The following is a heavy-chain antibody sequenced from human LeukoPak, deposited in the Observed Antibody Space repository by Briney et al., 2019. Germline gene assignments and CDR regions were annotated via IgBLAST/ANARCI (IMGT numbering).Heavy chain of an antibody. CDR3: AGHRRSYGLEY. CDR1: GASFEHFF. D-gene: IGHD5-18*01. V-gene: IGHV4-59*08. CDR2: VYYSGST. Sequence: PSETLSLTCTVSGASFEHFFWSWIRQPPGKGLEWIGYVYYSGSTDYNSSLKSRLTITADTSKNQFSLKLRSVTAADTARYYCAGHRRSYGLEYWGQGTLVTVS. J-gene: IGHJ4*02.